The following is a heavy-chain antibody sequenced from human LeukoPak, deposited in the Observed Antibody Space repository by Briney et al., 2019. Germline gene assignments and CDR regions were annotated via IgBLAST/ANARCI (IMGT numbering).Heavy chain of an antibody. J-gene: IGHJ6*02. V-gene: IGHV3-23*01. D-gene: IGHD2-15*01. Sequence: PGGSLRLSCAAPGFTFNNHTTTWGPDAPEKGLEWGSALSDRGDRTYYADSVKGPFTISRDNSKITLYLQRNSLRAEDTAVYHWAKAPPAATNYYYGMDVWGQGTTVTVSS. CDR2: LSDRGDRT. CDR3: AKAPPAATNYYYGMDV. CDR1: GFTFNNHT.